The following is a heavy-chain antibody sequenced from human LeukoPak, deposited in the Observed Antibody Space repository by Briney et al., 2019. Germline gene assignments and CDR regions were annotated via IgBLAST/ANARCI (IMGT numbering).Heavy chain of an antibody. V-gene: IGHV3-11*05. D-gene: IGHD6-19*01. CDR1: ALTFTDYY. CDR2: ISSSSSYT. Sequence: GGSLRISCPAPALTFTDYYITCIRQAPGKGLEWVSYISSSSSYTNYADSVKGRFTISRDNAKNSLYLQMNRPRAEDTAVYYCARGGLAIDSFDIWGQVTMVTVSS. CDR3: ARGGLAIDSFDI. J-gene: IGHJ3*02.